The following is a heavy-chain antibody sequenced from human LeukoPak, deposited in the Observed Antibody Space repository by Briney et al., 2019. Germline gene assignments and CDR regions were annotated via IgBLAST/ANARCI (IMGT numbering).Heavy chain of an antibody. CDR1: GGSISSGGYY. Sequence: SETLSLTCTVSGGSISSGGYYWSWVRQHPGKGLEWIGYIYYSGSTYYNPSLKSRVTISVDTSKNQFSLKVSSVTAADTAVYYCAREVGDSSSWYGSFVYWGQGTLVTVSS. CDR2: IYYSGST. J-gene: IGHJ4*02. D-gene: IGHD6-13*01. V-gene: IGHV4-31*03. CDR3: AREVGDSSSWYGSFVY.